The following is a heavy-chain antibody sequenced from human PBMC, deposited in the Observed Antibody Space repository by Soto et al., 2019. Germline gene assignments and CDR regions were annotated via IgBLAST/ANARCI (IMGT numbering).Heavy chain of an antibody. V-gene: IGHV2-5*01. D-gene: IGHD6-6*01. CDR2: IYWNDDK. J-gene: IGHJ4*02. CDR3: AQVDDVAALFAY. CDR1: GFSLSTTGEG. Sequence: QITLKESGPTLVKPTQTLTLTCTFSGFSLSTTGEGVGWIRQPPGKALEWLAVIYWNDDKSYIPSLKSRLTISKDTSKKQVVLTMMNMAPVDTGTYYCAQVDDVAALFAYLGQGTLVTVSS.